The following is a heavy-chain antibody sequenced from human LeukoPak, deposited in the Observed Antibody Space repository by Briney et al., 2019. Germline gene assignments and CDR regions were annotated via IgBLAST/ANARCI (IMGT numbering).Heavy chain of an antibody. CDR2: IYYSGST. V-gene: IGHV4-39*01. J-gene: IGHJ6*02. Sequence: PSETLSLTCTVSGGSISSSSYYWGWIRQPPGKGLEWIRSIYYSGSTYYNPSLKSRVTISVDTSKNQFSLKLSSVTAADTAVYYCARAPLYCSSTSCYRAHVEYYYYGMDVWGQGTTVTVSS. CDR1: GGSISSSSYY. D-gene: IGHD2-2*02. CDR3: ARAPLYCSSTSCYRAHVEYYYYGMDV.